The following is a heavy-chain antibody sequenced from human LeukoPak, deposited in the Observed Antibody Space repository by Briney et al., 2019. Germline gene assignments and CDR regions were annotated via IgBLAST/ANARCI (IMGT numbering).Heavy chain of an antibody. Sequence: GGSLRLSCAASGFTFSSYSMNWVREAPGKGLEWVSSISSSSGYIYYADSVKGRFTISRDNAKNSLYLQMNSLRAEDTAVYYCAREGKPYDYVWGSYRYITPYYFDYWGQGTLVTVSS. D-gene: IGHD3-16*02. CDR1: GFTFSSYS. CDR3: AREGKPYDYVWGSYRYITPYYFDY. J-gene: IGHJ4*02. CDR2: ISSSSGYI. V-gene: IGHV3-21*01.